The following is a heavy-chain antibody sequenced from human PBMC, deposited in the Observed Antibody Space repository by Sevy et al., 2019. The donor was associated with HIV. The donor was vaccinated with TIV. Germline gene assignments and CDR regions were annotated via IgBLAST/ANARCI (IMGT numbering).Heavy chain of an antibody. Sequence: GGSLTLSCAASGFTFSSYDMHWVRQAPGKGLEWGAIILHDGSYREYVDSVRGRFTMSRDTSKNTMYRQMNGLSIGDTAVYYCAKNRLPGGSYFSRHGLDVWGRGTTVTVSS. CDR2: ILHDGSYR. CDR3: AKNRLPGGSYFSRHGLDV. CDR1: GFTFSSYD. V-gene: IGHV3-30*18. J-gene: IGHJ6*02. D-gene: IGHD3-10*01.